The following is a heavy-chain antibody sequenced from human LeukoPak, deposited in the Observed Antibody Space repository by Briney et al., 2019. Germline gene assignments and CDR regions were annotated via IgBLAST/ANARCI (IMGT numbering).Heavy chain of an antibody. CDR1: GGSISSGGYY. CDR2: IYYSGST. J-gene: IGHJ3*02. D-gene: IGHD3-10*01. Sequence: SETLSLTCTVSGGSISSGGYYWSWIRQHPGKGLEWIGYIYYSGSTYYNPSLKSRVTISVDTSKNQFSLKLSSVTAADTAVYYCARESYGSGSYAAFDIWGQGTMVTVSS. CDR3: ARESYGSGSYAAFDI. V-gene: IGHV4-31*03.